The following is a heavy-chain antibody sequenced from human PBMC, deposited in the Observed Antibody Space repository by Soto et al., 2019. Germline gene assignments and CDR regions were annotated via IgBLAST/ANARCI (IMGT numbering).Heavy chain of an antibody. CDR1: GGTFSSYA. J-gene: IGHJ6*02. V-gene: IGHV1-69*13. CDR2: IIPIFGTA. Sequence: GASVKVSCKASGGTFSSYAISWVRQAPGQGLEWMGGIIPIFGTANYAQKFQGRVTITADESTSTAYMELSSPRSEDTTVYYCARERRRYDFWSGYSGALYYYYGMDVWGQGTTVTVSS. D-gene: IGHD3-3*01. CDR3: ARERRRYDFWSGYSGALYYYYGMDV.